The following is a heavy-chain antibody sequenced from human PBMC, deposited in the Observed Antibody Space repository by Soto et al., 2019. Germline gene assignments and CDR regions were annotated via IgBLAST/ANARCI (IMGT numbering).Heavy chain of an antibody. J-gene: IGHJ6*02. V-gene: IGHV1-69*13. CDR3: ARGQQLVLYYYCGMDV. CDR1: GGTFSSYA. D-gene: IGHD6-13*01. CDR2: IIPIFGTA. Sequence: GASVKVSCKASGGTFSSYAISWVRQAPGQGLEWMGGIIPIFGTANYAQKFQGRVTITADESTSTAYMELSSLRSEDTAVYYCARGQQLVLYYYCGMDVWGQGTTVTVSS.